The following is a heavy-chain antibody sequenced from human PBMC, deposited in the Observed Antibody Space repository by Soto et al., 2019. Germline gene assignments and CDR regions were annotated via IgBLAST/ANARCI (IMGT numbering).Heavy chain of an antibody. Sequence: PGGSLRLSCAASGFTVSSTYLTWVRQAPGKGLEWVAILYTGTDTVYADSVKGRFTISRDNSKNTLYLQMNSLRAEDTAVYYCARPILAAAGPFDYWGQGTLVTVSS. CDR2: LYTGTDT. D-gene: IGHD6-13*01. V-gene: IGHV3-53*05. CDR3: ARPILAAAGPFDY. J-gene: IGHJ4*02. CDR1: GFTVSSTY.